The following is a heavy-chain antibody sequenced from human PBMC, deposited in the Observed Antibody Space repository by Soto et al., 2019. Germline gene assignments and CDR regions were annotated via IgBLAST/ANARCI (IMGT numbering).Heavy chain of an antibody. Sequence: QITLKESGPTLVKPTQTLTLTCTFSGFSLSTSGVGVGWIRQPPGKALEWLALIYWDDDKRYSPSLKSRLTTTKATPKNPAVLTITNMAPLDTATYYCAHRQLTVTQRLWGHYFQHWGQGTLVTVSS. CDR1: GFSLSTSGVG. D-gene: IGHD4-17*01. V-gene: IGHV2-5*02. CDR2: IYWDDDK. CDR3: AHRQLTVTQRLWGHYFQH. J-gene: IGHJ1*01.